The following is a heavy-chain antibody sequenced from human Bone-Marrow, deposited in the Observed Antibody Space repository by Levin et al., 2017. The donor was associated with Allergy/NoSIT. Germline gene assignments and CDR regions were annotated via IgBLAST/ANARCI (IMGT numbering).Heavy chain of an antibody. CDR3: TRDLFGSGIMAD. J-gene: IGHJ4*02. V-gene: IGHV4-61*02. CDR1: GGSISSGRDY. D-gene: IGHD3-10*01. CDR2: VYTDGST. Sequence: TSETLSLTCTVSGGSISSGRDYWSWIRQPAGKGLEWIGRVYTDGSTNYNTSLKSRLSISVDKVKNQFSLSLRSVTAADTAVYYCTRDLFGSGIMADWGQGTLVIVSS.